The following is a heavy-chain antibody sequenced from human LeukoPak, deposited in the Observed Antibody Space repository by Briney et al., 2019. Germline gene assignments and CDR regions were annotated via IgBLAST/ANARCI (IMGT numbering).Heavy chain of an antibody. Sequence: GGSLRLSCAASGFTFSGHWMSWVRQAPGKGLEWVANINQGGSDKYYVDSVKGRFTISRDNANNLLYLQMNSLRGEDTAVHYCTRERSRPEDDWGQGTLVTVSS. CDR1: GFTFSGHW. CDR2: INQGGSDK. D-gene: IGHD1-14*01. J-gene: IGHJ4*02. V-gene: IGHV3-7*01. CDR3: TRERSRPEDD.